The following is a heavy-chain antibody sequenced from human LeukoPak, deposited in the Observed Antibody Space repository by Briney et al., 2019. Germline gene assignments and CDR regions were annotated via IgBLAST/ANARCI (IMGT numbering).Heavy chain of an antibody. J-gene: IGHJ5*02. D-gene: IGHD6-19*01. CDR1: GDSFSSNSAA. Sequence: SQTLSLTCAISGDSFSSNSAAWNWIRQSPSRGLEWLGRTYYRSKWYNDYAVSVKSRITINPDTSKNQFSLQLNSVTPEDTAVYYCARWPRIAVAGTSFWFDPWGQGTLVTVSS. CDR3: ARWPRIAVAGTSFWFDP. V-gene: IGHV6-1*01. CDR2: TYYRSKWYN.